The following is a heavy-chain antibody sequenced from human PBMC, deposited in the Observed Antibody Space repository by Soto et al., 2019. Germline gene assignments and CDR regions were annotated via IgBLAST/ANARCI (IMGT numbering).Heavy chain of an antibody. Sequence: ASVKVSCKASGYTFTSYGISWVRQAPGQGLEWTGWICAYNGNTNYAQKLQGRVTMTTDTSTSTAYMELRSLRSDDTAVYYCARGPAYYGDYDTPGDYWGQGTLVTSPQ. V-gene: IGHV1-18*01. CDR3: ARGPAYYGDYDTPGDY. CDR1: GYTFTSYG. CDR2: ICAYNGNT. D-gene: IGHD4-17*01. J-gene: IGHJ4*02.